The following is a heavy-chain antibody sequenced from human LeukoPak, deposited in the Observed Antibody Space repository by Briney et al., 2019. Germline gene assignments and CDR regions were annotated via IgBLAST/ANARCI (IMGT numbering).Heavy chain of an antibody. D-gene: IGHD6-13*01. CDR3: ARGTRIGSSWYPPVGY. CDR2: INPNSGGT. Sequence: GASVTVSCTASGYTFTGYYMHWVRQAPGQGLEWMGWINPNSGGTNYAQKFQGRVTMTRDTSISTAYMELSRLRSDDTAVYYCARGTRIGSSWYPPVGYWGQGTLVTVSS. V-gene: IGHV1-2*02. J-gene: IGHJ4*02. CDR1: GYTFTGYY.